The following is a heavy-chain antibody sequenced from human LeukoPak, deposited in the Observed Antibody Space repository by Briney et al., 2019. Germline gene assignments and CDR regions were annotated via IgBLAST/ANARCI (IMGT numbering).Heavy chain of an antibody. CDR2: ISGSGGST. Sequence: PGGSLRLSCAASGFTFSSYAMSWVRQAPGKGLEWVSAISGSGGSTYYADSVKGRFTISRDNSKNTLYQQMNSLRAEDTAVYYCAKTEVVLDDAFDIWGQGTMVTVSS. V-gene: IGHV3-23*01. CDR3: AKTEVVLDDAFDI. CDR1: GFTFSSYA. J-gene: IGHJ3*02. D-gene: IGHD2-15*01.